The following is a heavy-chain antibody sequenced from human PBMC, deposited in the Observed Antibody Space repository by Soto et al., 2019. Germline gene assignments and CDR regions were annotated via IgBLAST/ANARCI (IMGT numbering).Heavy chain of an antibody. V-gene: IGHV1-18*01. CDR1: GYTFTSYG. CDR2: ISAYNGNT. J-gene: IGHJ6*02. D-gene: IGHD2-8*01. CDR3: ARGGTYCTNGVGSCYGMDV. Sequence: QVQLVQSGAEVKKPGASVKVSCKASGYTFTSYGISWVRQAPGQGLEWMGWISAYNGNTNYAQKFQGRVTMTTDTSTSKAYMELRRLRSDDKDVYYCARGGTYCTNGVGSCYGMDVWGQGTTVTVSS.